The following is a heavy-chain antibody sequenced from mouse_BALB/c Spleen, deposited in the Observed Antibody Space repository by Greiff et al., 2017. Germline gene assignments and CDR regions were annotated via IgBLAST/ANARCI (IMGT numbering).Heavy chain of an antibody. D-gene: IGHD2-14*01. CDR3: ARRDYKYFYAMDY. V-gene: IGHV2-9*02. CDR2: IWAGGST. CDR1: GFSLTSYG. Sequence: QVQLKESGPGLVAPSQSLSITCTVSGFSLTSYGVHWVRQPPGKGLEWLGVIWAGGSTNYNSALMSRLSIRKDNSKSQVFLKMNSLQTDDTAMYYCARRDYKYFYAMDYWGQGTSVTVSS. J-gene: IGHJ4*01.